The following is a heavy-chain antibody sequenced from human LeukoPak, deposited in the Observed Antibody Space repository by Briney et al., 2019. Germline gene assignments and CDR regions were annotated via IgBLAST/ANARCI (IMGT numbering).Heavy chain of an antibody. J-gene: IGHJ6*02. Sequence: GGSLRLSCSASGFTFSRYAMSWVRQAPGKGLEWGSAISGSGDETHNADSVKGRFTISRDNSKNTLYLQMNSLRADDTAVYYWARREQWLLGFYYYYVLDVWGQGTTVTVSS. CDR2: ISGSGDET. CDR1: GFTFSRYA. CDR3: ARREQWLLGFYYYYVLDV. D-gene: IGHD6-19*01. V-gene: IGHV3-23*01.